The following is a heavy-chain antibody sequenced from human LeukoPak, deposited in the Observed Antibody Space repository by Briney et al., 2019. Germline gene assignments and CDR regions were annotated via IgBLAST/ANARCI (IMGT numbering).Heavy chain of an antibody. CDR1: EFTLVRYA. D-gene: IGHD3-22*01. J-gene: IGHJ5*02. CDR2: ISSSSFKI. V-gene: IGHV3-48*04. CDR3: ARSYDSSGYSWLDP. Sequence: GGSLRLSCAASEFTLVRYAMNGVRQAPGKGLEWVSYISSSSFKIGYADSVKGRFTISRDNSKNSLYLQMDSLRVEDTAVYYCARSYDSSGYSWLDPWGQGTLVTVSS.